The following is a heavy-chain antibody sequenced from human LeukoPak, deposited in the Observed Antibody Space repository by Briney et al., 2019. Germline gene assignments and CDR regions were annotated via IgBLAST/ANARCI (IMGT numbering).Heavy chain of an antibody. J-gene: IGHJ4*02. V-gene: IGHV3-11*01. CDR3: ATYRQVLLPFES. D-gene: IGHD2-8*02. Sequence: GGSLRLSCATSGFTFSDYYMSWIRQAPGKGLEWVSYISSSGSTIYYADSVKGRFTISRDNAKNSLYLQMNSLRAEDTAIYYCATYRQVLLPFESWGQGTLVTVSS. CDR2: ISSSGSTI. CDR1: GFTFSDYY.